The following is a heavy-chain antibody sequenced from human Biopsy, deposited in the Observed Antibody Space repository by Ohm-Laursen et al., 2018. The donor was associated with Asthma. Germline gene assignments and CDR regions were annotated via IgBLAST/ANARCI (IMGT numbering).Heavy chain of an antibody. CDR3: ARGDSSGWSHYYFDY. V-gene: IGHV3-53*01. D-gene: IGHD6-19*01. Sequence: SLRLSCSASGFAVSRDYMFWVRQAPGKGLAWVSVIYSGGTSHTADSVRGRFTISRDFSKNTLHLQMHSLRVEDTAVYYCARGDSSGWSHYYFDYWGQGTLVTVSS. CDR1: GFAVSRDY. J-gene: IGHJ4*02. CDR2: IYSGGTS.